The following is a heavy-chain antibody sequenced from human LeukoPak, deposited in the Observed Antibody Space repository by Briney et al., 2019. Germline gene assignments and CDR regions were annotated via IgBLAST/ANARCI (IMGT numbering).Heavy chain of an antibody. CDR1: VGTFSSYA. D-gene: IGHD6-13*01. J-gene: IGHJ6*02. CDR3: ARVNSSSWYVYGMDV. CDR2: IISFLGVA. V-gene: IGHV1-69*04. Sequence: SVNVSCKSSVGTFSSYAISWVRQAPGQGREWMGRIISFLGVANYAQKCQGRVTITAHKSTSTAYTEMSSLRSEDTGVYYCARVNSSSWYVYGMDVWGQGTTVTVSS.